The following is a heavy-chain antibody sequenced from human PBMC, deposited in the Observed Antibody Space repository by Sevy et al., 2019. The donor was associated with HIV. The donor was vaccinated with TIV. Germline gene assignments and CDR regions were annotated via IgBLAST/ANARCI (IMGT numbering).Heavy chain of an antibody. CDR3: ARYDRSGDFDY. Sequence: GGSLRLSCAASGFTFSSYWMSWVRQPPGKGLEWVANIKQDGSEKYYVDSVKGRFTISRDNAKNSLYLQMNSLRAEDTAVYYCARYDRSGDFDYWGQGTLVTVSS. D-gene: IGHD3-22*01. V-gene: IGHV3-7*01. J-gene: IGHJ4*02. CDR2: IKQDGSEK. CDR1: GFTFSSYW.